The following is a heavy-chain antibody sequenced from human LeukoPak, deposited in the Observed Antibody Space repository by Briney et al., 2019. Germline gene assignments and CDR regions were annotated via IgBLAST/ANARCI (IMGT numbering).Heavy chain of an antibody. V-gene: IGHV4-59*12. CDR3: ARTGRQLRVRGWFDP. D-gene: IGHD6-6*01. CDR2: IYYSGST. CDR1: GGSISSYY. Sequence: ASETLSLTCTVSGGSISSYYWSWIRQPPGKGLEWIGYIYYSGSTNYNPSLKSRVTISVDTSKNQFSLKLSSVTAADTAVYYCARTGRQLRVRGWFDPWGQGTLVTVSS. J-gene: IGHJ5*02.